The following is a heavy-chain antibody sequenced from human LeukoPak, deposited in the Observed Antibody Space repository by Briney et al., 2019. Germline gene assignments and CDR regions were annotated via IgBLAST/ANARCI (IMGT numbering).Heavy chain of an antibody. D-gene: IGHD3/OR15-3a*01. CDR3: ARTPGRNVRDWPFFDF. V-gene: IGHV3-23*01. CDR1: GFTLSSYA. Sequence: GGSLRLSCAASGFTLSSYAMSWVRQAPGKGLEWVSAISGSGGSTYYADSVKGRFTISRDNSENTLYLQMNTLSAEDTAVYFCARTPGRNVRDWPFFDFCGQGTLVTVSS. CDR2: ISGSGGST. J-gene: IGHJ4*02.